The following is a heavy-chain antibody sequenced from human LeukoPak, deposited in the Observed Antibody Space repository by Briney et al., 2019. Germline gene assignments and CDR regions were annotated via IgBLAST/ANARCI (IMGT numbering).Heavy chain of an antibody. CDR1: GFTFSTHG. D-gene: IGHD3-22*01. V-gene: IGHV3-30*18. CDR3: AKGRSSGYYFFDY. CDR2: IPYDGSNK. Sequence: PGRSLRLSCAASGFTFSTHGMHWVRQAPGKGPEWVAVIPYDGSNKYYADSVKGRFTISRDNSKNTLYLQVNSLRAEDTAVYYCAKGRSSGYYFFDYWGQGTLVTVSS. J-gene: IGHJ4*02.